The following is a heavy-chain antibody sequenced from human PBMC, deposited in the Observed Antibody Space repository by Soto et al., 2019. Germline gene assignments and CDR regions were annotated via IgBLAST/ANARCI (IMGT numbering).Heavy chain of an antibody. CDR1: AFTFRSND. D-gene: IGHD2-2*01. Sequence: EEQLLESGGGLVRPGGSLRLSCAASAFTFRSNDMSWVRQAPGKGLEWVSAITASADTTYYADAVKGRFTISRDNSKNTLYLRMNSLRAEDTAVYYCAKVRPLRDCTSTSCLGAFDIWGQGTMVTVS. J-gene: IGHJ3*02. CDR2: ITASADTT. CDR3: AKVRPLRDCTSTSCLGAFDI. V-gene: IGHV3-23*01.